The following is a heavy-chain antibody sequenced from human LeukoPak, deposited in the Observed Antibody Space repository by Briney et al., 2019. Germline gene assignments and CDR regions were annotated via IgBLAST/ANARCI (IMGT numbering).Heavy chain of an antibody. D-gene: IGHD5-12*01. J-gene: IGHJ4*02. CDR2: IYYSGST. V-gene: IGHV4-59*01. CDR1: GGSICSYY. CDR3: ARGGYTGYDSPYVFDY. Sequence: PSETLSLSCTVSGGSICSYYWSWIRQPPGKGLEWIGNIYYSGSTNYNPSLTSRLTISVDKSKNQFSLKLSSVTAADTAVYYCARGGYTGYDSPYVFDYWGQGTLVTVSS.